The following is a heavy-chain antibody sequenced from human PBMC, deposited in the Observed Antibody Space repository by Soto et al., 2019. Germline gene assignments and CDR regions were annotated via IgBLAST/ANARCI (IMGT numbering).Heavy chain of an antibody. Sequence: VGSPRLSCAASGFPFRMYAMRQVRQAPGKGVEWVAVISYDGSNKYYADSVKGRFTISRDNSKNTLYLQMNSLRAEDTAVYYCAKDLDRGYSYGYYSYGMDVCGQGTTVTVS. CDR1: GFPFRMYA. CDR3: AKDLDRGYSYGYYSYGMDV. V-gene: IGHV3-30*18. J-gene: IGHJ6*02. D-gene: IGHD5-18*01. CDR2: ISYDGSNK.